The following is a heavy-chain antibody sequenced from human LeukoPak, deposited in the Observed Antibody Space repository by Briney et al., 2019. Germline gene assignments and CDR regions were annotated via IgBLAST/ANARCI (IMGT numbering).Heavy chain of an antibody. V-gene: IGHV3-23*01. D-gene: IGHD2-21*02. J-gene: IGHJ4*02. Sequence: GGSLRLSCAASGFTFSSYPMSWVRQAPGKGLEWVSAISGSGSSTYYADSVKGRFTISRDNSKNTLYLQMNSLRAEDTAVYYCAKYIVVTATRTFDYWGQGTLVTASS. CDR2: ISGSGSST. CDR1: GFTFSSYP. CDR3: AKYIVVTATRTFDY.